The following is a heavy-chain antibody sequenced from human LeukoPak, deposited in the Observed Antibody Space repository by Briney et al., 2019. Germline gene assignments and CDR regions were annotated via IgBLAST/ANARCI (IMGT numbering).Heavy chain of an antibody. CDR1: GFTFSSYE. CDR3: ARAAPTSYSSGWGFDY. Sequence: GGSLRLSCAASGFTFSSYEMNWVRQAPGKGLEWVSYISSSGSTIYYADSVKGRFTISRDNAKNSLYLQMNSLRAEDTAVYYCARAAPTSYSSGWGFDYWGLGTLVTVSS. CDR2: ISSSGSTI. V-gene: IGHV3-48*03. D-gene: IGHD6-19*01. J-gene: IGHJ4*02.